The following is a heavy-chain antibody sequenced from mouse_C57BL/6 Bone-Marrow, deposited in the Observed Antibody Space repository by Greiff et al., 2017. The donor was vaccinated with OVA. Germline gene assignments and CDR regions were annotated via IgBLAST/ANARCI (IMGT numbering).Heavy chain of an antibody. CDR1: GFTFSNYW. CDR2: IRLKSDNYAT. CDR3: TEDYEGWDYYAMDY. Sequence: EVKLMESGGGLVQPGGSMKLSCVAAGFTFSNYWMNWVRQSPEKGLEWVAQIRLKSDNYATHYAESVKGRFTISRDDSKSSVYLQMNNLRAEDTGIYYCTEDYEGWDYYAMDYWGQGTSVTVSS. V-gene: IGHV6-3*01. D-gene: IGHD2-4*01. J-gene: IGHJ4*01.